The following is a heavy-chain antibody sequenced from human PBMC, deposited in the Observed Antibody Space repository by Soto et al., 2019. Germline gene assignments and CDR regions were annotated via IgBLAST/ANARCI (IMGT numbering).Heavy chain of an antibody. CDR2: IYYSGST. J-gene: IGHJ5*02. Sequence: SETLSLTCTVSGDSISSYYWSWIRQPPGKGLEWIGYIYYSGSTNYNPSLKSRVTISVDTSKNQFSLKLSSVTAADTAVYYCARAFYGDYDVYNWLDPWGQGTLVTVSS. CDR1: GDSISSYY. D-gene: IGHD4-17*01. V-gene: IGHV4-59*01. CDR3: ARAFYGDYDVYNWLDP.